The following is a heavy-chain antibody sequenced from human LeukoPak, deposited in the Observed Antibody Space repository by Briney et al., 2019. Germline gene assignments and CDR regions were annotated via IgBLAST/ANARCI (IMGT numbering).Heavy chain of an antibody. J-gene: IGHJ6*02. Sequence: SQTLSLTCAISGDSVSSNSAAWNWIRQSPSRGLEWLGRTYYRSKWYNDYAVCVKSRITINPDTSQNQFSLQLNSVTPEDTAVYYCARDGISHQPPLNYYYYGMDVWGQGTTVTVSS. V-gene: IGHV6-1*01. CDR1: GDSVSSNSAA. D-gene: IGHD1-26*01. CDR3: ARDGISHQPPLNYYYYGMDV. CDR2: TYYRSKWYN.